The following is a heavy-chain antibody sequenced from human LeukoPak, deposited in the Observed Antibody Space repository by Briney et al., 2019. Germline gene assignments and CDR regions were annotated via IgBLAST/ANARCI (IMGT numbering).Heavy chain of an antibody. D-gene: IGHD2-2*01. CDR3: ARFNASPVPAVHAFDI. J-gene: IGHJ3*02. CDR2: IYTSGST. V-gene: IGHV4-4*07. CDR1: GGSISSYY. Sequence: SETLSLTCTVSGGSISSYYWSWIRQPAGKGLEWIGRIYTSGSTNYNPSLKSRVTMSVDTSKNQFSLKLSSVTAADTAVYYCARFNASPVPAVHAFDIWGQGTMVPVSS.